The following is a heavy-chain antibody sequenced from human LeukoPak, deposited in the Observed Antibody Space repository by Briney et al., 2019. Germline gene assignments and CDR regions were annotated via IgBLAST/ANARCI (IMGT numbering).Heavy chain of an antibody. J-gene: IGHJ4*02. CDR3: ARQEYYYGSGSYHPPYYFDY. CDR1: GGSIITCSYY. V-gene: IGHV4-39*01. CDR2: IYYSGST. D-gene: IGHD3-10*01. Sequence: SETLSLTCTVSGGSIITCSYYWGWIRQPPGKGLEWIGSIYYSGSTYYNPSLESRVTISVDTSKNQFSLKLSSVTAADTAVYYCARQEYYYGSGSYHPPYYFDYWGQGTLVTVSS.